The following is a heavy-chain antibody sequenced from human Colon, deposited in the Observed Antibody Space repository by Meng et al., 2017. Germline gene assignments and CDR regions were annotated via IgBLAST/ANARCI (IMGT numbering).Heavy chain of an antibody. CDR1: GFTFSDSY. D-gene: IGHD6-19*01. V-gene: IGHV3-11*01. Sequence: GGSPRLSCAASGFTFSDSYMNWIRQAPGKGLEWVSYSHGNTVYYADSVKGRFTISRDNAKNSLYLQMNSLRAGDTAVYYCARGWLANWGQGTLVTVSS. J-gene: IGHJ4*02. CDR2: SHGNTV. CDR3: ARGWLAN.